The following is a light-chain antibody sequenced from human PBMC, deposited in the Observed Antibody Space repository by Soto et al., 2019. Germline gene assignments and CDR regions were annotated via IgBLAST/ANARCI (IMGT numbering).Light chain of an antibody. V-gene: IGKV1-39*01. J-gene: IGKJ1*01. CDR2: AAS. Sequence: IQMTQSPTCPFASVGDIWTITCRASQGIRNNLHWYQQKPGKAPKLLIYAASNLQSGVPSRFSGSGSGTNFTLSLNSLQPEDFATYYCQQGYSNPWTFGQGTKVDIK. CDR1: QGIRNN. CDR3: QQGYSNPWT.